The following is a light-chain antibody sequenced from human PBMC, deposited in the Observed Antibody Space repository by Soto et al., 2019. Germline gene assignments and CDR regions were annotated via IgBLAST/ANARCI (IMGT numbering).Light chain of an antibody. V-gene: IGKV1-27*01. CDR2: TAS. J-gene: IGKJ3*01. Sequence: DIQMTQSPSTLSASVGDRVTITCRASQGVSNCLAWYQQKPGKVPKLLIYTASTLQSGVPSRFSGSGSGTDFTLTISSLQPEDFATYYCQKYNSSPPTFGRGTKVDIK. CDR3: QKYNSSPPT. CDR1: QGVSNC.